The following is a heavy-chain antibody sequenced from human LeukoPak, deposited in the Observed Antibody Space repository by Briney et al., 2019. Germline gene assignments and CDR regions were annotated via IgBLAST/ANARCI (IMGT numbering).Heavy chain of an antibody. D-gene: IGHD2-15*01. CDR3: ARASLRNIVVVVAANGAFDI. Sequence: SETLSLTCTVSGDSISSFYWTWIRQPAGKGLEWIGEINHSGSTNYNPSLKSRVTISVDTSKNQFSLKLSSVTAADTAVYYCARASLRNIVVVVAANGAFDIWGQGTMVTVSS. V-gene: IGHV4-34*01. J-gene: IGHJ3*02. CDR1: GDSISSFY. CDR2: INHSGST.